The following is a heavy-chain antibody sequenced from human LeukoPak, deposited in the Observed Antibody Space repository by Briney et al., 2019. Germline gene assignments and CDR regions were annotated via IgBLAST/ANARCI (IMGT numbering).Heavy chain of an antibody. CDR2: VYHVGTT. J-gene: IGHJ3*02. V-gene: IGHV4-38-2*02. Sequence: KSSETLPLTCTVSGYSISSGYYWGWIRQPPGKGLEWIGVYHVGTTDYNPSLKSRVTISVDGSKNQMSLTLSSVAAEDTAVYYSARGLGFLIGSIWYPDAFDIWGQGTMVTVSS. D-gene: IGHD6-13*01. CDR3: ARGLGFLIGSIWYPDAFDI. CDR1: GYSISSGYY.